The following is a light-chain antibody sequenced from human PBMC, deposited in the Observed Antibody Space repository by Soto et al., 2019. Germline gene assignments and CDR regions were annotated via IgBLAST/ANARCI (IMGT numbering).Light chain of an antibody. CDR1: QGISNN. CDR2: AAS. V-gene: IGKV1-27*01. CDR3: QKYNSAPCT. Sequence: EIEMTQSPSSLSSSVGERVTITCRASQGISNNLAWYQQKPGKVPRLLIYAASTWHSGVPSRFSGSGSGTDFTLTISRLQPEDVATYYCQKYNSAPCTFGQGTKVDIK. J-gene: IGKJ1*01.